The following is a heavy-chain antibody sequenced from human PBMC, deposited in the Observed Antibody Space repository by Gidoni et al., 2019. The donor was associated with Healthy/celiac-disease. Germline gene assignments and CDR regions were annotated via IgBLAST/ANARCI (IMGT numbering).Heavy chain of an antibody. J-gene: IGHJ2*01. CDR3: TRDRSGSYHEAYWYFDL. V-gene: IGHV3-49*04. CDR2: IRSKAYGGTT. D-gene: IGHD1-26*01. CDR1: GFTFGDYA. Sequence: EVQLVESGGGLVQPGRSLRLSCTASGFTFGDYAMSWVRQAPGKGLEWVGFIRSKAYGGTTEYAASVKGRFTISRDDSKSIAYLQMNSLKTEDTAVYYCTRDRSGSYHEAYWYFDLWGRGTLVTVSS.